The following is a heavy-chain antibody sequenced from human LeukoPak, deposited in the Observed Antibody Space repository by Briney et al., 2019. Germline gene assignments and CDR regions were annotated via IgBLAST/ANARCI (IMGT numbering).Heavy chain of an antibody. J-gene: IGHJ3*02. V-gene: IGHV3-23*01. CDR1: GFTFSSYG. Sequence: GGSLRLSCAASGFTFSSYGMSWVRQAPGKGLEWVSAISGSGGSTYYADSVKGRFTISRDNSKNTLYLQMNSLRAEGTAVYYCAKDLVGYSSSPDAFDIWGQGTMVTVSS. D-gene: IGHD6-13*01. CDR2: ISGSGGST. CDR3: AKDLVGYSSSPDAFDI.